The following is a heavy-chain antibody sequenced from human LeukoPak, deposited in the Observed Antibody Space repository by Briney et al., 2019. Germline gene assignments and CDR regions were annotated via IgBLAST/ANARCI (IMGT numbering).Heavy chain of an antibody. D-gene: IGHD6-19*01. J-gene: IGHJ4*02. Sequence: GGSLRLSCTASGFTFSTYWMTWFRQAPGKGLEWVANIKEDGSQIGYGDAVKGRFTISRDNAKNSLFLQMNRLRADDMAVYYCTRNSGWYRLDYWGQGTLVTVPS. CDR1: GFTFSTYW. V-gene: IGHV3-7*01. CDR3: TRNSGWYRLDY. CDR2: IKEDGSQI.